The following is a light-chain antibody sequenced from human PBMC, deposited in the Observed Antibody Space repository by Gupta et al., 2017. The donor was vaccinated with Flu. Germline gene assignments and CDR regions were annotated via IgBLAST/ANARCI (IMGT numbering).Light chain of an antibody. CDR3: QQYYTTPQT. J-gene: IGKJ1*01. Sequence: DIVMTQSPDSLAVSLGERDTINCKSSQSVLYSSNNKNYLAWYQQKPGQPPKLLICWASTRESGVPDRFSGSGSGTDFTLTISSLQAEDVAVYYCQQYYTTPQTFGQGTKVEIK. CDR1: QSVLYSSNNKNY. V-gene: IGKV4-1*01. CDR2: WAS.